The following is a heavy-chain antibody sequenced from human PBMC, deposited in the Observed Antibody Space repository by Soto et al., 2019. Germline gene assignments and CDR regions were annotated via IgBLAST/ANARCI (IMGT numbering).Heavy chain of an antibody. Sequence: QVQLVQSGAEVKKPGASVKVSCKASGYILSSYYMHWVRQAPGQGLERMGIINPSGGSTTYAQKFQGRVTMTRDTSTSIVYMELSSLRSEDTAMYYCARSYCGGDCPNNWFDPWGQGTLVTVSS. CDR1: GYILSSYY. V-gene: IGHV1-46*01. CDR3: ARSYCGGDCPNNWFDP. CDR2: INPSGGST. J-gene: IGHJ5*02. D-gene: IGHD2-21*02.